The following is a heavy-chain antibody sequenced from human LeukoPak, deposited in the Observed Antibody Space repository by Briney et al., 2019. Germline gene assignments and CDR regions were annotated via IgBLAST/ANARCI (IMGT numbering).Heavy chain of an antibody. CDR1: GGSISRTTYY. V-gene: IGHV4-39*07. D-gene: IGHD3-22*01. J-gene: IGHJ4*02. CDR2: IYYSGST. CDR3: ARVRGYYDSSGKFDY. Sequence: PSETLSLTCAVSGGSISRTTYYWGWIRQPPGKGLEWIGSIYYSGSTYYNPSLKSRVTISVDTSKNQFSLKLSSVTAADTAVYYCARVRGYYDSSGKFDYWGQGTLVTVSS.